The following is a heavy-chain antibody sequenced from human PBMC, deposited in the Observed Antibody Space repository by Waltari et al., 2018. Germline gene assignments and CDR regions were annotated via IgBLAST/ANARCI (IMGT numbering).Heavy chain of an antibody. J-gene: IGHJ6*03. CDR1: GFIFSGYE. Sequence: EVQLVESGGDLVQPGGSLRLSCAVSGFIFSGYEMSWVHQAPGKGLEWISYISYSGETIHYADSVQGRFTTSRDHSKNSLILQMDSLRAEDTAIYYCARDHYMDVWGKGTTVTVSS. V-gene: IGHV3-48*03. CDR2: ISYSGETI. CDR3: ARDHYMDV.